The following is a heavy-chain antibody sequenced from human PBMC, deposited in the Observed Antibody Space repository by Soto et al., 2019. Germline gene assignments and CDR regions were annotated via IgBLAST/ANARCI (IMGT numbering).Heavy chain of an antibody. CDR2: IYYSGST. V-gene: IGHV4-30-4*01. J-gene: IGHJ4*02. CDR3: ARADDFSDRFDY. CDR1: RGSISSGYFY. D-gene: IGHD4-17*01. Sequence: LXLTCTVSRGSISSGYFYWSWIRQPPGKGLELIGNIYYSGSTYYNPSLRSRAIMSVVTSQNQFSLKLSSLTAADTAVYFCARADDFSDRFDYWGQGALVTVSS.